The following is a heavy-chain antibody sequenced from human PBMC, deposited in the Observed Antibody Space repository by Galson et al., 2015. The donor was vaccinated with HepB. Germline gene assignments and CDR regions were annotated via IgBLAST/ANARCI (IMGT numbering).Heavy chain of an antibody. CDR3: AKDDDSRYNWNYFGD. CDR1: GFTFTGHA. V-gene: IGHV3-23*01. Sequence: SLRLSCAASGFTFTGHAMSWVRQAPGKGLEWVSSVNGRGDNTYYPDSVKGRFTIPRDNSKNTLYLKMGSLRVEDTAVYYWAKDDDSRYNWNYFGDWGQGTLVTVSS. CDR2: VNGRGDNT. D-gene: IGHD1-20*01. J-gene: IGHJ4*02.